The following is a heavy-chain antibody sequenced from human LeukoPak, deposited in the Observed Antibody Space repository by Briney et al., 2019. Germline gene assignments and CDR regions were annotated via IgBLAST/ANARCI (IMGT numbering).Heavy chain of an antibody. V-gene: IGHV4-59*01. D-gene: IGHD6-13*01. Sequence: SETLSLTCTVSGGSISSYYWSWIRQPPGKGLEWIGYIDYSGSTNYNPSLKSRVTISVDTSKNQFSLKLSSVTAADTAVYYCARDTRVAAAVPFDYWGQGTLVTVSS. CDR1: GGSISSYY. CDR2: IDYSGST. CDR3: ARDTRVAAAVPFDY. J-gene: IGHJ4*02.